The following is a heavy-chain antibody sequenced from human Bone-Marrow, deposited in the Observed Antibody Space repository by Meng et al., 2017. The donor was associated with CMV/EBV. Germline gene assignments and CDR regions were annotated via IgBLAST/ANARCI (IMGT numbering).Heavy chain of an antibody. D-gene: IGHD1-26*01. Sequence: GESLKISCAASGFTFSSYSMNWVRRAPGKGLGWVSYIARNRTIFYAGSVKGRFTISRDNAKNSLYLQMNSLRAEDTAVYYCARNLWGFFDPWGQGTLVTVSS. J-gene: IGHJ5*02. CDR1: GFTFSSYS. CDR3: ARNLWGFFDP. CDR2: IARNRTI. V-gene: IGHV3-48*04.